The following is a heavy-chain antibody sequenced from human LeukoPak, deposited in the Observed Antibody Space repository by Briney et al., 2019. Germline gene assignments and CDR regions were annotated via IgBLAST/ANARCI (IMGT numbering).Heavy chain of an antibody. Sequence: SETLSLTCAVYGGSFSGSYWSWIRQPPGKGLEWIGEINHSGSTNYNPSLKSRVTISVDTSKNQFSLKLSSVTAADTAVYYCARDYDFWSGYYTFDYWGQGTLVTVSS. CDR1: GGSFSGSY. CDR2: INHSGST. D-gene: IGHD3-3*01. J-gene: IGHJ4*02. V-gene: IGHV4-34*01. CDR3: ARDYDFWSGYYTFDY.